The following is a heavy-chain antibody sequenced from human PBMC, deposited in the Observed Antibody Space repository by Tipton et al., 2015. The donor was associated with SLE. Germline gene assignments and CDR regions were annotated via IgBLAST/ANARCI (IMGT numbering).Heavy chain of an antibody. CDR3: ARRRGSSGWSNNWFDP. J-gene: IGHJ5*02. CDR2: IHHSGRT. Sequence: TLSLTCTVSGDSITDSGYSWNWVRQHPGAGLEWIGYIHHSGRTDYNPSLRSRVTISRDTSKNQFSLNVNSVTAADTAVYYCARRRGSSGWSNNWFDPWGQGTLVTVSS. V-gene: IGHV4-31*03. D-gene: IGHD6-19*01. CDR1: GDSITDSGYS.